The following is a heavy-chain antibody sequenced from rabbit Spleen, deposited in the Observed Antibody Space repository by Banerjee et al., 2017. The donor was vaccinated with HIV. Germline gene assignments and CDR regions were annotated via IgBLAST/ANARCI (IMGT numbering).Heavy chain of an antibody. J-gene: IGHJ4*01. CDR3: ARANRDSGNEFNL. Sequence: QEQLEESGGGLVKPEGSLTLTCKASGFSFSDRDVMCWVRQAPGKGLEWIACIYGGSSGTTWYASWAKGRFTISKTSSTTVTLQMTSLTAADTATYFCARANRDSGNEFNLWGPGTLVTVS. CDR1: GFSFSDRDV. D-gene: IGHD1-1*01. CDR2: IYGGSSGTT. V-gene: IGHV1S45*01.